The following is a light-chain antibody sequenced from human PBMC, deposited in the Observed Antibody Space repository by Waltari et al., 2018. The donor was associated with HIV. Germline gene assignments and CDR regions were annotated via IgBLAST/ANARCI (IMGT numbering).Light chain of an antibody. CDR2: EVS. Sequence: QSALTQPPSASGSPGQPVTISCPGTSSDVGGYNYVSWYQQHPGKAPKRMIDEVSKRPSGVPDRFSGSKSGNTASLTVSVLQVEDEADYYCSSYAGSSNVLFGGGTKLTVL. J-gene: IGLJ2*01. CDR3: SSYAGSSNVL. CDR1: SSDVGGYNY. V-gene: IGLV2-8*01.